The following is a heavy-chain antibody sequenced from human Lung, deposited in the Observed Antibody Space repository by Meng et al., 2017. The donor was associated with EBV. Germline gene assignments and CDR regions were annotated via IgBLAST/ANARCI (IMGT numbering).Heavy chain of an antibody. CDR1: GGSISSKNYY. V-gene: IGHV4-31*03. CDR3: ATTTVRGVNWIDP. CDR2: IYYSGST. J-gene: IGHJ5*02. D-gene: IGHD3-10*01. Sequence: QVQLQESGPVLVKPSQTLSLTCTVSGGSISSKNYYWSWIRQHPGKGLEWIGYIYYSGSTYYNPSLKSRVTISVDTSKNQFSLNLTFVTAADTAVYYCATTTVRGVNWIDPWGQGTLVTVSS.